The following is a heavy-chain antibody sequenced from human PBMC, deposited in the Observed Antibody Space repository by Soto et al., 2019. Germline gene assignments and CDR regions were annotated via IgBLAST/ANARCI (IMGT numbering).Heavy chain of an antibody. CDR1: GGSISSSSYY. Sequence: TSETLSLTCTVSGGSISSSSYYWGWIRQPPGKGLEWIGSIYYSGSTYYNPSLKSRVTISVDTSKNQFSLKLSSVTAADTAVYYCARQVRLAVAGRFDYWGQGTLVTVSS. CDR3: ARQVRLAVAGRFDY. CDR2: IYYSGST. V-gene: IGHV4-39*01. D-gene: IGHD6-19*01. J-gene: IGHJ4*02.